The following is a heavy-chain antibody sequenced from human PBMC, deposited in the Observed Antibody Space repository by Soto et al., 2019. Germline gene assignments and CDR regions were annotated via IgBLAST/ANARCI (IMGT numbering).Heavy chain of an antibody. J-gene: IGHJ6*03. V-gene: IGHV4-30-2*01. CDR1: GGSISSGGYS. CDR3: ARAPPPGPIYYYYMDV. CDR2: IYHSGST. Sequence: SETLSLTCAVSGGSISSGGYSWSWIRQPPGKGLEWIGYIYHSGSTYYNPSLKSRVTISVDTSKNQFSLKLSSVTAADTAVYYCARAPPPGPIYYYYMDVWGKGTTVTVSS.